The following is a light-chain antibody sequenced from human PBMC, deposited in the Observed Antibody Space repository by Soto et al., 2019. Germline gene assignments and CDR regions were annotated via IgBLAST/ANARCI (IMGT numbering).Light chain of an antibody. V-gene: IGLV2-14*03. CDR2: DVT. Sequence: QSALTQPASVSGSPGQSITISCTGTSGDIGSYNRVSWYQQHPGKAPKLIIYDVTDRPSGVSNRFSGSKSGNTASLTISGLQAEDEAEYYCSSYTNLKTRACVFGNGTKLTVL. J-gene: IGLJ1*01. CDR1: SGDIGSYNR. CDR3: SSYTNLKTRACV.